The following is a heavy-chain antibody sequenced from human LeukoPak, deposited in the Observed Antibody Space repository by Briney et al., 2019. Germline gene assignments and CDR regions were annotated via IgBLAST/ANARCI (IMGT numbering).Heavy chain of an antibody. D-gene: IGHD2-15*01. CDR1: GFTFSNYW. J-gene: IGHJ4*02. Sequence: GGSLRLPCAASGFTFSNYWMSWVRQAPGKGLEWVANIKQDGSEKYYVDSVKGRFTISRDNAKSSLYLQMNSLRAEDTAVYYCAREEGRGSPFDYWGQGTLVTVSS. CDR2: IKQDGSEK. V-gene: IGHV3-7*03. CDR3: AREEGRGSPFDY.